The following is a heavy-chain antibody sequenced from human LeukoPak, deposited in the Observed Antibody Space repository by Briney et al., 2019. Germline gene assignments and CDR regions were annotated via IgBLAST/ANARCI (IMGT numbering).Heavy chain of an antibody. CDR2: IYTSGST. Sequence: SETLSLACTVSGGSISSYYWSWIRQPPGKGLEWIGYIYTSGSTNYNPSLKSRVTMSVDTSKNQFSLKLSSVTAADTAVYYCARDLTGIVDPWGQGTLVTVSS. J-gene: IGHJ5*02. D-gene: IGHD2-15*01. CDR3: ARDLTGIVDP. CDR1: GGSISSYY. V-gene: IGHV4-4*08.